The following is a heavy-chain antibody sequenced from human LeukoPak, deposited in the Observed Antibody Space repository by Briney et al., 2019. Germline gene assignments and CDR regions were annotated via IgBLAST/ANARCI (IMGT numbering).Heavy chain of an antibody. Sequence: TGGSLRPSCAASGFTFSSYEMNWVRQAPGKGLEWVSYISSSGSTIYYADSVKGRFTISRDNAKNSLYLQMNSLRAEDTAVYYCARGSPRWGSGSYYPFDYWGQGTLVTVSS. CDR1: GFTFSSYE. J-gene: IGHJ4*02. V-gene: IGHV3-48*03. CDR2: ISSSGSTI. CDR3: ARGSPRWGSGSYYPFDY. D-gene: IGHD3-10*01.